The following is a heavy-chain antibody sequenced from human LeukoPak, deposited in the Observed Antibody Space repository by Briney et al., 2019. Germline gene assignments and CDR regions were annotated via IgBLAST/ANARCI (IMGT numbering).Heavy chain of an antibody. D-gene: IGHD6-19*01. V-gene: IGHV3-23*01. CDR1: GFTFSNSA. CDR2: LSGSGITT. J-gene: IGHJ4*01. Sequence: HAGGSLRLSCAASGFTFSNSAMSWVRQAPGKGLEWVSTLSGSGITTYYADSVKGRFTISRDNSKNTLYLQMNSLRAEDTAVYYCAKGIYSSGWGYFDYWGHGTLVTVSS. CDR3: AKGIYSSGWGYFDY.